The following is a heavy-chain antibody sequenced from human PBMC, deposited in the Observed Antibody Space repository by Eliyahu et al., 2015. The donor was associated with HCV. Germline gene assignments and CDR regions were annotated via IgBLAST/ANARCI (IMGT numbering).Heavy chain of an antibody. CDR1: GXSITXYY. J-gene: IGHJ5*02. D-gene: IGHD6-19*01. V-gene: IGHV4-59*01. Sequence: QVQLQESGPGLVKPSETLSLTCTVSGXSITXYYWSWXRQPPGKGLDWIGYIHYSGSTNYNPSLKSRVTISIDTSKNQFSLNLTSVTAADTAMYYCASGGGGIAVTGTGGWFDPWGQGTLVTVSS. CDR2: IHYSGST. CDR3: ASGGGGIAVTGTGGWFDP.